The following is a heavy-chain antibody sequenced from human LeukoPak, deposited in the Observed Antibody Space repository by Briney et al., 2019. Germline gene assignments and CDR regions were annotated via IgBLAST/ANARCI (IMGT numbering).Heavy chain of an antibody. Sequence: PSETLSLTCAVYGGSFSDYWWTWIRQPPGKGLEWIGSIYYSGSTYYNPSLKSRVTISVDRSRNQFSLKLSSVTAADTAVYYCARPRRINYYGSGSYYRDAFDIWGQGTMVTVSS. CDR3: ARPRRINYYGSGSYYRDAFDI. D-gene: IGHD3-10*01. CDR2: IYYSGST. CDR1: GGSFSDYW. J-gene: IGHJ3*02. V-gene: IGHV4-34*01.